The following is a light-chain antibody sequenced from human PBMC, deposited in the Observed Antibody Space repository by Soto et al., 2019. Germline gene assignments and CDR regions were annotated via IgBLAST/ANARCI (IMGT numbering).Light chain of an antibody. CDR3: QQYYSYPLT. V-gene: IGKV1-8*01. CDR1: QSIGTN. J-gene: IGKJ4*01. CDR2: AAS. Sequence: AIHMTQSPSSFSASTGDTITITCRASQSIGTNLVWYQQKPGKASKVLIFAASTLQSGVPSRFSGSGSGTDFTLTISCLQSEDFASYYCQQYYSYPLTFGGGTKVEIK.